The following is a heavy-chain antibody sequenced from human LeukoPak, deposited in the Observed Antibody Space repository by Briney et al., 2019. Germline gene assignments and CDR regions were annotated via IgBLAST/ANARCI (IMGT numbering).Heavy chain of an antibody. J-gene: IGHJ6*02. V-gene: IGHV3-23*01. CDR3: AKSYCPGYSSGWCYYYYGMDV. Sequence: GGSLRLSCAASGFTFSSYAMSWVRQAPGKGLEWVSAISGSGCSTYYADSVKGRFTISRDNSKHTLYLQMNSLRAEDTAVYYCAKSYCPGYSSGWCYYYYGMDVWGQGPTVTVSS. CDR1: GFTFSSYA. D-gene: IGHD6-19*01. CDR2: ISGSGCST.